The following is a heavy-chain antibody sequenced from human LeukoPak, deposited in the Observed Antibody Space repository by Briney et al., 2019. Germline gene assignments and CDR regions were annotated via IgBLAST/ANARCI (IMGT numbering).Heavy chain of an antibody. CDR2: INPNSGGT. Sequence: ASVKVSCKASGYTFTGYYMHWVRQAPGQGLEWMGWINPNSGGTNYAQKFQGWVTMTRDTSISTAYMELSRLRSDDTAVYYCARDLEAPGAETWPTPDYWGQGALVTVSS. V-gene: IGHV1-2*04. J-gene: IGHJ4*02. CDR1: GYTFTGYY. D-gene: IGHD5-24*01. CDR3: ARDLEAPGAETWPTPDY.